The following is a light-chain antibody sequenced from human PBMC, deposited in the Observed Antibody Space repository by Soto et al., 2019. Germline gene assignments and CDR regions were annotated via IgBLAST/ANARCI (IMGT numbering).Light chain of an antibody. CDR3: SSYTISNTLPFV. CDR1: RRDVGGYNY. Sequence: QSVLTQPASVSGSPGQSITISCTGTRRDVGGYNYVSWYQQYPGKSPKLLIYEVTHRPSGVSNRFSGSKSGNTASLTISGLQADDEADYYYSSYTISNTLPFVFGTGTKVTVL. J-gene: IGLJ1*01. V-gene: IGLV2-14*01. CDR2: EVT.